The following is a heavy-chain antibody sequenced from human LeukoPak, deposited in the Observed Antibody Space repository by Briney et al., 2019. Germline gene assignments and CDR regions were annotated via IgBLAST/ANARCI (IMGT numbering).Heavy chain of an antibody. D-gene: IGHD3-10*01. J-gene: IGHJ6*02. V-gene: IGHV3-48*02. CDR1: GFTFSTYS. Sequence: PGGSLRLSCAASGFTFSTYSMNWVRQAPGKGLEWVAYISSSSGTISYADSVKGRFTSSRDNAKNSLYLQMNSLRDEDTAVYYCARDITMVRGLIGYYYGMDVWGQGTTVTVSS. CDR2: ISSSSGTI. CDR3: ARDITMVRGLIGYYYGMDV.